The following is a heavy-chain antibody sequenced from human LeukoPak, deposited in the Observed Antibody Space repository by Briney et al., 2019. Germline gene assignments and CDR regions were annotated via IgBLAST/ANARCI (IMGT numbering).Heavy chain of an antibody. V-gene: IGHV4-39*07. CDR1: GGSISSSSYY. CDR3: ARESASWLPTTNWFDP. D-gene: IGHD5-12*01. CDR2: IYYSGST. J-gene: IGHJ5*02. Sequence: SETLSLTCTVSGGSISSSSYYWGWIRQPPGKGLEWIGSIYYSGSTYYNPSLKSRVTISVDTSKNQFSLKLSSVTAADTAVYYCARESASWLPTTNWFDPWGQGTLVTVSS.